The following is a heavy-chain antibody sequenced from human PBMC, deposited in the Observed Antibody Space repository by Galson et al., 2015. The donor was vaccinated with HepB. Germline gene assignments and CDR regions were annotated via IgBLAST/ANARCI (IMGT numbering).Heavy chain of an antibody. Sequence: SVKVSCKASGYTFTGRYMHWVRQAPGPGLEWMGWINPSSGDTNYVQKLQGRVTMTRDTSISTAYMELSRLGSDDRAVYYCTGLLAEGGDYWGQGTLVTVSS. V-gene: IGHV1-2*02. CDR2: INPSSGDT. CDR3: TGLLAEGGDY. CDR1: GYTFTGRY. D-gene: IGHD1-26*01. J-gene: IGHJ4*02.